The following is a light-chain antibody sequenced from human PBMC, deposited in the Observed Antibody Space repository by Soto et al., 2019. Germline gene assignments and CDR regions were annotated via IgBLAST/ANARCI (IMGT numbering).Light chain of an antibody. Sequence: EIVLTQSPGTLSLSPGERATLSCRASRSVSASYLAWYQQKPGQAPRLLIYGASSRATGFPDRFSGSGSGTDFTLTISTLEPEDSAVYYCQQYDTSATFGQGTKLEI. J-gene: IGKJ2*01. V-gene: IGKV3-20*01. CDR2: GAS. CDR3: QQYDTSAT. CDR1: RSVSASY.